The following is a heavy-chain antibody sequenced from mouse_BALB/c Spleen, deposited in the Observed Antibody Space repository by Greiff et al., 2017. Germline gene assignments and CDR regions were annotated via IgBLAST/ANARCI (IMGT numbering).Heavy chain of an antibody. V-gene: IGHV5-12-1*01. CDR2: ISSGGGST. CDR3: ARHLYYYGSSPYYFDY. Sequence: EVKLMESGGGLVKPGGSLKLSCAASGFAFSSYDMSWVRQTPEKRLEWVAYISSGGGSTYYPDTVKGRFTISRDNAKNTLYLQMSSLKSEDTAMYYCARHLYYYGSSPYYFDYWGQGTTLTVSS. J-gene: IGHJ2*01. CDR1: GFAFSSYD. D-gene: IGHD1-1*01.